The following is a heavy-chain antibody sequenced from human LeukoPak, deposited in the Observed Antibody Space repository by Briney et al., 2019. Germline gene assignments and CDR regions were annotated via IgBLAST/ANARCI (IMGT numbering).Heavy chain of an antibody. V-gene: IGHV1-46*01. Sequence: ASVKVSCKASGYTFTSYYMHWVRQAPGQGLEWMGIINPSGGSTSYAQKFQGRVTITADESTSTAYMELSSLRSEDTAVYYCARSGARYCSSTSCYRSRAPYYYYYMDVWGKGTTVTVSS. CDR3: ARSGARYCSSTSCYRSRAPYYYYYMDV. CDR2: INPSGGST. CDR1: GYTFTSYY. J-gene: IGHJ6*03. D-gene: IGHD2-2*02.